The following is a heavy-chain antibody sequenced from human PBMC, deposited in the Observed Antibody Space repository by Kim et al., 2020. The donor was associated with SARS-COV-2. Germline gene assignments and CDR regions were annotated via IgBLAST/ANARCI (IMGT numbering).Heavy chain of an antibody. CDR1: GGSISSYY. CDR3: ARGIVVVVPAAIYNYYYGMDV. CDR2: IYYSGST. J-gene: IGHJ6*02. D-gene: IGHD2-2*01. V-gene: IGHV4-59*13. Sequence: SETLSLTCTVSGGSISSYYWSWIRQPPGKGLEWIGYIYYSGSTNYNPSLNSRVTISVDTSKNQFSLKLSSVTAADTAVYYCARGIVVVVPAAIYNYYYGMDVWGQGTTVTVSS.